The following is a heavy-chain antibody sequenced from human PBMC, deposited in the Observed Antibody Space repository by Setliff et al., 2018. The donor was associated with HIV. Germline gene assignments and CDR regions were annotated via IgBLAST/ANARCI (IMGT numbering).Heavy chain of an antibody. V-gene: IGHV4-34*01. CDR3: ATSRVVVLRFDP. CDR2: ITDSGST. D-gene: IGHD3-22*01. CDR1: GGSFSGYS. J-gene: IGHJ5*02. Sequence: SETLSLTCAVYGGSFSGYSWSWIRQPPGKGLEWIGEITDSGSTNYTPSLKSRVTISIDTSTNQFSLKLNSVTAADTAVYYCATSRVVVLRFDPWGQGTLVTVSS.